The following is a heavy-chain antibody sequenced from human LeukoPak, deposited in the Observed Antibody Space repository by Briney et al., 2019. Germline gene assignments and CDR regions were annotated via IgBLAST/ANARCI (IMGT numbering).Heavy chain of an antibody. CDR1: GFTFSRYA. J-gene: IGHJ3*02. D-gene: IGHD3-10*01. V-gene: IGHV3-30*04. CDR2: ISFDGSDK. CDR3: ARGRAAGTFLSLDAFDI. Sequence: PGGSLRLSCAASGFTFSRYAIHWVRQAPGKGLEWVTVISFDGSDKYYADSVKGRFTISRDNSQNTVYLQMSSLRAEDTAVYLCARGRAAGTFLSLDAFDIWGQGTMVTVSS.